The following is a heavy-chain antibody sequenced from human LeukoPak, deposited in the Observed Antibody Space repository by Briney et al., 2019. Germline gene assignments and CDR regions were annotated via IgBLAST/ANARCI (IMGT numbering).Heavy chain of an antibody. D-gene: IGHD3-22*01. J-gene: IGHJ4*02. V-gene: IGHV4-34*01. Sequence: SETLSLTCAVYGGSFSGYYWSWIRQPPGKGLEWIGEINHSGSTNYNPSLKSRVTISVDTSKNQFSLKLSSVTAADTAVYYCASPERYYYDSSGYSPFDYWGQGTLVTVSS. CDR3: ASPERYYYDSSGYSPFDY. CDR2: INHSGST. CDR1: GGSFSGYY.